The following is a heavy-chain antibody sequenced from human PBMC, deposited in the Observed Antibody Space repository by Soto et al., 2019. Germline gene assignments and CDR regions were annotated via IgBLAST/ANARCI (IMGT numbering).Heavy chain of an antibody. D-gene: IGHD3-22*01. V-gene: IGHV5-10-1*01. CDR2: IDPSDSYT. Sequence: GESLKISCKGSGYSFTSYWISWVRQMPGKGLEWMGRIDPSDSYTNYSPSFQGHVTISADKSISTAYLQWSSLKASDTAMYYCARLPTSGYYYGYFQHWGQGTLVTVSS. CDR1: GYSFTSYW. J-gene: IGHJ1*01. CDR3: ARLPTSGYYYGYFQH.